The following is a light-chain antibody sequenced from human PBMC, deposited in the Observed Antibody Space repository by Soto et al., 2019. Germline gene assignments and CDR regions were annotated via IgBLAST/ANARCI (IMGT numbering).Light chain of an antibody. CDR2: GAS. V-gene: IGKV3-20*01. CDR3: QQYDNSSIT. J-gene: IGKJ5*01. CDR1: QSISSSF. Sequence: EIVLTQSPGVLSLSPGERASLSCGASQSISSSFLAWYQQKPGQAPRLLIYGASSRATGIPDRFSGTGSETDLTLTISRLEPEDFAVYYCQQYDNSSITFGQGTRLEIK.